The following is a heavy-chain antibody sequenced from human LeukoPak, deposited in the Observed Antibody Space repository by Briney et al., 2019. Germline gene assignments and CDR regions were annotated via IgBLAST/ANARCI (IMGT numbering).Heavy chain of an antibody. Sequence: GGSLRLACAASGFAFSDSWMTWIRQAPGKGLEWVAFIKGDGSAKKYVDSVKGRFTISRDNSKNTLSLQVSSLRTEDTAVYYCAKDRYSYAFEYSDSWGQGTLVTVSS. CDR1: GFAFSDSW. J-gene: IGHJ4*02. CDR3: AKDRYSYAFEYSDS. V-gene: IGHV3-7*01. D-gene: IGHD5-18*01. CDR2: IKGDGSAK.